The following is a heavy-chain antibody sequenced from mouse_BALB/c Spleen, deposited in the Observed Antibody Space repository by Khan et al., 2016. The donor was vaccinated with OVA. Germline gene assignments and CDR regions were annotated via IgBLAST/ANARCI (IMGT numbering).Heavy chain of an antibody. J-gene: IGHJ2*01. CDR2: ISYSGVT. D-gene: IGHD1-1*01. CDR1: GYSITSGYA. Sequence: EVQLVESGPGLVKPSQSLSLTCTVTGYSITSGYAWNWIRQLPGNKLEWMGYISYSGVTSYTPSLKSRISITRDTSKNQFYLQLNSVTPEDAAAYYCARGNYYGYYFDYWGQGTTLTVSS. CDR3: ARGNYYGYYFDY. V-gene: IGHV3-2*02.